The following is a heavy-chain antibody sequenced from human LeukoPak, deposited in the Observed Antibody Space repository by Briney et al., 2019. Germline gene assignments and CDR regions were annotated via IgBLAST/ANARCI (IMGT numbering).Heavy chain of an antibody. CDR2: ISSSSSYI. V-gene: IGHV3-21*01. D-gene: IGHD5-18*01. CDR3: AREEYSYGRGVDY. CDR1: GFTFSGYS. J-gene: IGHJ4*02. Sequence: GGSLRLSCAASGFTFSGYSMNWVRQAPGKGLEWVSSISSSSSYIYYADSVKGRFTISRDNAKNSLYLQMNSLRAEDTAVYYCAREEYSYGRGVDYWGQGTLVTVSS.